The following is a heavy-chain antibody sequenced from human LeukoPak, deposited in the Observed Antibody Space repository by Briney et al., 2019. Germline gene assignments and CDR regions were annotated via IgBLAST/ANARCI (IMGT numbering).Heavy chain of an antibody. D-gene: IGHD6-19*01. CDR3: ATIMGYSSGWYEYYFDY. V-gene: IGHV1-18*01. Sequence: GASVKVSCTASGYTFTSYGISWVRQAPGQGLEWMGWISAYNGNTNYAQKLQGRVTMTTDTSTSTAYMELRSLRSDDTAVYYCATIMGYSSGWYEYYFDYWGQGTLVTVSS. CDR1: GYTFTSYG. J-gene: IGHJ4*02. CDR2: ISAYNGNT.